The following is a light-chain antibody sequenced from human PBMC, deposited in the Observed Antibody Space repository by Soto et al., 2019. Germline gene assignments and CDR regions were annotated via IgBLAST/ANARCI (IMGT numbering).Light chain of an antibody. CDR3: CSYAGSRTHVL. CDR2: EVS. CDR1: SSDVGSYNL. Sequence: QSVRTQPASVSGSHGQSITISCIGTSSDVGSYNLVSWYQQHPGKAPKVLIYEVSERPSGVSNRFSGSKSGNTASLTISGLQAEDEDEYSCCSYAGSRTHVLFGGGTKLTVL. V-gene: IGLV2-23*02. J-gene: IGLJ2*01.